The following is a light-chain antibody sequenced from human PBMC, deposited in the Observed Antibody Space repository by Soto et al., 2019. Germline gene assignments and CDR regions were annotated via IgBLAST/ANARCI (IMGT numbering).Light chain of an antibody. Sequence: MTQSPSSLSVSPGDRATLSCRASQSVNSNLAWYQQKPGQTPKLLIYVASTRATGIPARFSGSGSGTEFTLTISSLQSEDFAVYYCQQYNVWPLTFGGGTKVEFK. V-gene: IGKV3-15*01. CDR2: VAS. CDR1: QSVNSN. J-gene: IGKJ4*01. CDR3: QQYNVWPLT.